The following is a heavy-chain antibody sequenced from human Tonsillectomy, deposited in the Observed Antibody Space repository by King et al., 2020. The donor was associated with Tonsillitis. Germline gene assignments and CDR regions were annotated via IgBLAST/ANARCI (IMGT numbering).Heavy chain of an antibody. CDR3: AKDYYYDTSGYGY. Sequence: VQLVESGGGVVQPERSLRLSCAASGFTFSRYGMYWVRQAPGKGLEWAAVISYDGSKKNYADSVKGRFTVSRDNSKNTLYLQMSSLRAEDTAVYYCAKDYYYDTSGYGYWGQGTLVTVSS. V-gene: IGHV3-30*18. D-gene: IGHD3-22*01. CDR1: GFTFSRYG. J-gene: IGHJ4*02. CDR2: ISYDGSKK.